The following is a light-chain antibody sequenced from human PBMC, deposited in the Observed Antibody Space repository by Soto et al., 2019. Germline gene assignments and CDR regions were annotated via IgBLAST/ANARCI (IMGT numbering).Light chain of an antibody. J-gene: IGLJ3*02. V-gene: IGLV1-40*01. CDR3: QSYDTSLSGWV. Sequence: QSVLTQPPSVSGAPGQRVTISCTGSSSNIGAGYDVHWYQQLPGTAPKLLIYANNHRPSGVPDRFSGSKSGTSASLAITGLQAEDEYDYYCQSYDTSLSGWVFGGGTKLTVL. CDR1: SSNIGAGYD. CDR2: ANN.